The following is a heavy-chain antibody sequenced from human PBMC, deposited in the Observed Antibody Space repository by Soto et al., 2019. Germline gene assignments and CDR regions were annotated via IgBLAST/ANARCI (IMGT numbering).Heavy chain of an antibody. J-gene: IGHJ4*02. V-gene: IGHV3-23*01. D-gene: IGHD6-19*01. Sequence: GGSLRLSCAASGFTFSSFAMKWVRQAPGKGLEWVSVIGSGGDGIHYADSVKGRFTISRDNSKNTVNLRMNSLRAEDTAVYYCGSTTFPPSYSSGWYPDSWGQGTQVTV. CDR1: GFTFSSFA. CDR2: IGSGGDGI. CDR3: GSTTFPPSYSSGWYPDS.